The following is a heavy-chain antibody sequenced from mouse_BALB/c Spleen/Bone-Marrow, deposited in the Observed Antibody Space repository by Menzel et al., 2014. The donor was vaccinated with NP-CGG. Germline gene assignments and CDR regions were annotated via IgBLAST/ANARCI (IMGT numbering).Heavy chain of an antibody. J-gene: IGHJ3*01. Sequence: VQRVESGPELMKPGASVKISCKATGYTFSSHWIEWVKQRPGHGLEWIGEILPGSGNTHYNEKFKGKATFTADTSSNTAYMQLSSLTSEDSAVYYCTRQGFACWGQGTLVTVSA. CDR1: GYTFSSHW. V-gene: IGHV1-9*01. CDR2: ILPGSGNT. CDR3: TRQGFAC.